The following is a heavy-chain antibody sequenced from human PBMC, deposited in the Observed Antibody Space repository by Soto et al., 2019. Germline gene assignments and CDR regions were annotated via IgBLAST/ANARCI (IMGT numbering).Heavy chain of an antibody. CDR3: ARDLAAAGTGDYYYYGMDV. CDR1: GFTFSSYG. J-gene: IGHJ6*02. CDR2: IWYDGSNK. D-gene: IGHD6-13*01. V-gene: IGHV3-33*01. Sequence: GGSLRLSCAASGFTFSSYGMHWVRQAPGKGLEWVAVIWYDGSNKYYADSVKGRFTISRDNSKNTLYLQMNSLRAEDTAVYYCARDLAAAGTGDYYYYGMDVWGQGTTVTVSS.